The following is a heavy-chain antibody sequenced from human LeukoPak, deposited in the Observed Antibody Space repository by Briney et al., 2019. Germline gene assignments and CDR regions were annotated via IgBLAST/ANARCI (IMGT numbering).Heavy chain of an antibody. CDR2: ISSSSSYI. CDR1: GFTFSSYS. J-gene: IGHJ4*02. Sequence: GGSLRLSCAASGFTFSSYSMKWVRQAPGEGLEWVSSISSSSSYIYYADSVKGRFTISRDNAKNSLYLQMNSLRAEDTAVYYCARDYYDSSGYSHGASIFDYWGQGTLVTVSS. CDR3: ARDYYDSSGYSHGASIFDY. V-gene: IGHV3-21*01. D-gene: IGHD3-22*01.